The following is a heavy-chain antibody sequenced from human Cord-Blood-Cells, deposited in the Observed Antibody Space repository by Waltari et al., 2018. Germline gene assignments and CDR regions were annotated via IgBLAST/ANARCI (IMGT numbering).Heavy chain of an antibody. CDR2: ISGSGGST. CDR3: AKEWGQGRYYFDY. J-gene: IGHJ4*02. D-gene: IGHD3-16*01. CDR1: GFPFRRYA. Sequence: EVQLLESGGGLVQPGGSLSLPCGASGFPFRRYAMSWVGQAPGKGLEWVSAISGSGGSTYYADSVKGRFTISRDNSKNTLYLQMNSLRAEDTAVYYCAKEWGQGRYYFDYWGQGTLVTVSS. V-gene: IGHV3-23*01.